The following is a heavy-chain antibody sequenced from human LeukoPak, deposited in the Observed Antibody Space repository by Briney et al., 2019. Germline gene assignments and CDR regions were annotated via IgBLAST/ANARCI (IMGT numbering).Heavy chain of an antibody. Sequence: GGSLRLSCAASGFTVSRNYMTWVRQAPGKGPEWVSLIYSGGGTQYADSVKGRFTISRDNSKNTLYLQMNSLRAEDTAVYYCARERGRGYSYGYSGMDVWGQGTTVTVSS. CDR1: GFTVSRNY. V-gene: IGHV3-66*01. D-gene: IGHD5-18*01. J-gene: IGHJ6*02. CDR3: ARERGRGYSYGYSGMDV. CDR2: IYSGGGT.